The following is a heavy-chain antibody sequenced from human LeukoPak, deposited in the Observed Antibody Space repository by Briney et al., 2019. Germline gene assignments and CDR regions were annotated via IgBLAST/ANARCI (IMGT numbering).Heavy chain of an antibody. J-gene: IGHJ4*02. CDR1: GFTVSRNY. CDR3: ARDLEGYFDY. Sequence: GGSLRLSCAASGFTVSRNYMSWVRQAPGRGLEWVSVIYAGGTTYYTDSVKGRFTISRDDSKNTLYLQMNRLTAEDTAVYYCARDLEGYFDYWGQGTLVTVSS. CDR2: IYAGGTT. D-gene: IGHD1-1*01. V-gene: IGHV3-53*01.